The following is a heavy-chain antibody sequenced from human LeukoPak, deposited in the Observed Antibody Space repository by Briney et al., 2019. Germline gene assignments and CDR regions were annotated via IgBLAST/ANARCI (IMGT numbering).Heavy chain of an antibody. J-gene: IGHJ4*02. Sequence: ASVKVSCKASGYTFTSYDINWVRQDTGQGLEWMGWMNPNSGNTGYAQKFQGRVTMTRNTSISTAYMELSSLRSEDTAVYYCARADYYDSSGPPPFDYWGQGTLVTVSS. D-gene: IGHD3-22*01. V-gene: IGHV1-8*01. CDR1: GYTFTSYD. CDR2: MNPNSGNT. CDR3: ARADYYDSSGPPPFDY.